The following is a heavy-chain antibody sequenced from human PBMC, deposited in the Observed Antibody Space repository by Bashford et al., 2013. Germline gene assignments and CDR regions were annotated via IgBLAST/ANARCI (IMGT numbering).Heavy chain of an antibody. CDR3: AAGSTIFGVALPYYFDH. J-gene: IGHJ4*02. Sequence: ETLSLTCTVSGGSISSSYWSWIRQPPGKGLEWIGYFYYSGSTYYNPSLRSRVTISVDTSKNQFSLRLTSVTTADAAVYYCAAGSTIFGVALPYYFDHWGQGTLVTVSS. CDR1: GGSISSSY. D-gene: IGHD3-3*01. CDR2: FYYSGST. V-gene: IGHV4-59*01.